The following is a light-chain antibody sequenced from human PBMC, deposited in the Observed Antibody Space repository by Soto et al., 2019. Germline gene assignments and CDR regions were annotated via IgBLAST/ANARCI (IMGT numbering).Light chain of an antibody. CDR3: MQGTHWPPYT. J-gene: IGKJ2*01. Sequence: VVMTQSPLSLPVTLGKPASISYKSSQSLAYSDGNTYLNWFQQRPGQSPRRLIYKVSNRDSGVPDRFSGSGSGTDFTLKISRVEAEDVGVYYCMQGTHWPPYTFGQGTKLEIK. CDR1: QSLAYSDGNTY. V-gene: IGKV2-30*01. CDR2: KVS.